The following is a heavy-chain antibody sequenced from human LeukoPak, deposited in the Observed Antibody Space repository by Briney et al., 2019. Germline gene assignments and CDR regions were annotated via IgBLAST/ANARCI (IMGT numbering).Heavy chain of an antibody. D-gene: IGHD3-10*01. CDR2: ISGSGGST. J-gene: IGHJ4*02. Sequence: GGSLRLSCAASGFTFSSYAMSWVRQAPGKGLEWVSAISGSGGSTYYADSVKGRFTISRDNSKSTLYLQMNSLRAEDTAVYYCAPAMVRGVINDDYWGQGTLVTVSS. CDR1: GFTFSSYA. V-gene: IGHV3-23*01. CDR3: APAMVRGVINDDY.